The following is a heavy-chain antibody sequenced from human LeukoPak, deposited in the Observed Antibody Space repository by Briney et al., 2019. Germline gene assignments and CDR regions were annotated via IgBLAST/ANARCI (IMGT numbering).Heavy chain of an antibody. D-gene: IGHD3-22*01. J-gene: IGHJ4*02. CDR1: GVSISSYY. Sequence: SETLSLTCTVSGVSISSYYWSWIRQPPGKGLEGIGYIYYSGSTNYNPSLKSRVTISVDTSKNQFSLKLSSVTAADTAVYYCARGNYDSSGYFDYWGQGTLVTVSS. CDR2: IYYSGST. CDR3: ARGNYDSSGYFDY. V-gene: IGHV4-59*01.